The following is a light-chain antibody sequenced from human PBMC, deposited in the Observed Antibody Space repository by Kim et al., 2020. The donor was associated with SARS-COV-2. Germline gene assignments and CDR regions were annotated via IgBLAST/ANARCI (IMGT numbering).Light chain of an antibody. CDR3: QQYNRYPLT. V-gene: IGKV1-5*03. Sequence: DTQMTQSPSTLSASVGDRVTITCRASQTVGSWLAWYQQKPGKAPKLLIYKASSLESGVPSRFSGSGSGTELTLTISSLQPDDFATYYCQQYNRYPLTFGGGTNVDIK. CDR2: KAS. J-gene: IGKJ4*01. CDR1: QTVGSW.